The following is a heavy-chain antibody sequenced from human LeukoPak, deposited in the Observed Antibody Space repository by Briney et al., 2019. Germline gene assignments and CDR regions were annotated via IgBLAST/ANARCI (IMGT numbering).Heavy chain of an antibody. D-gene: IGHD1-1*01. CDR1: GGTFSSYA. Sequence: SVKVSCKASGGTFSSYAISRVRQAPGQGLEWMGGIIPIFGTANYAQKFQGRVTITTDESTSTAYMELSSLRSEDTAVYYCARSGTTGTTHFDYWGQGTLVPVSS. CDR3: ARSGTTGTTHFDY. J-gene: IGHJ4*02. CDR2: IIPIFGTA. V-gene: IGHV1-69*05.